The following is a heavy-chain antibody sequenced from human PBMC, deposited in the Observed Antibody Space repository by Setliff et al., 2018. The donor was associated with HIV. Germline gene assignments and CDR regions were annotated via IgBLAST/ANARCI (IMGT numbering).Heavy chain of an antibody. CDR2: ISARSDYT. CDR3: APIRDGYNYFFDQ. D-gene: IGHD5-12*01. CDR1: GFTFSAYV. J-gene: IGHJ4*02. Sequence: PGGSLRLSCAASGFTFSAYVMSWIRQAPGKGPEWVSAISARSDYTYAADSMKGRFTVSRDNSKNTLYLQTNSLRAEDTAIFYCAPIRDGYNYFFDQWGQGTLVTVS. V-gene: IGHV3-23*01.